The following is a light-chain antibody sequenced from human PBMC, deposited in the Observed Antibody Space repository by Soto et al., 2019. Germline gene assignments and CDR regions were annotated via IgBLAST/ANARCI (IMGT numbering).Light chain of an antibody. CDR1: QTVRNN. CDR2: GAS. CDR3: QQYHSCPLT. Sequence: ETVMTQSPATLSVSPGERATLSCRASQTVRNNYLAWYQQKPGQAPRLLIYGASFRATGIPARFSGSGSGTDFTLTISSLQSDDFAVYYCQQYHSCPLTFGGGTKVEIK. J-gene: IGKJ4*01. V-gene: IGKV3-15*01.